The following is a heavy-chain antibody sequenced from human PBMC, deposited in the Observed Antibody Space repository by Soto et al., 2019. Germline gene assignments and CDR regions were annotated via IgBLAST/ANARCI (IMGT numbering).Heavy chain of an antibody. CDR1: EFNLIYCS. V-gene: IGHV3-48*01. Sequence: WGSLRLSCSSAEFNLIYCSMNWFRQAPGKWLEWVSYICFGDGPIKYVGSVKVRFTISRDNSKNTLFLEMNSLRADDAALYYCAKDFSRASFSQQPSCGGDCYTLASWGQGTQVTVSS. J-gene: IGHJ4*02. CDR3: AKDFSRASFSQQPSCGGDCYTLAS. CDR2: ICFGDGPI. D-gene: IGHD2-21*02.